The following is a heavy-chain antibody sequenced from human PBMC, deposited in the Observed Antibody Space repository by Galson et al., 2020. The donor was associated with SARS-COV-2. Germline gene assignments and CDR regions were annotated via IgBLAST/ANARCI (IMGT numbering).Heavy chain of an antibody. Sequence: QLGESLKISCAASGFTFSSSAMHWVRQAPGKGLEWVAIISYDGTTIYKSDSVKGRFTISRDISKNNLYLQMNRLRPEDTGVYYCARETDDDSSSWYDYWGQGTLVTVSP. CDR3: ARETDDDSSSWYDY. J-gene: IGHJ4*02. CDR1: GFTFSSSA. CDR2: ISYDGTTI. V-gene: IGHV3-30*04. D-gene: IGHD3-22*01.